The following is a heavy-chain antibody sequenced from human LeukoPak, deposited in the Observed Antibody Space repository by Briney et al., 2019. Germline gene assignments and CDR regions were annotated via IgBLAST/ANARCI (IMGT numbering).Heavy chain of an antibody. J-gene: IGHJ6*02. CDR3: ARDPPPTAAPTYYYGMDV. D-gene: IGHD2-2*01. CDR2: ISSSSGYI. V-gene: IGHV3-21*01. Sequence: GGSLRLSCAASGFTFSSYSMNWVRQAPGRGLEWVSSISSSSGYIYYADSVKGRFTISRDNAKNSLYLQMNSLRAEDTAVYYCARDPPPTAAPTYYYGMDVWGQGTTVTVSS. CDR1: GFTFSSYS.